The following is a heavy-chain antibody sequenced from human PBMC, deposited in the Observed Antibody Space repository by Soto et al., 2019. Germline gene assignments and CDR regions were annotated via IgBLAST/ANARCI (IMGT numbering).Heavy chain of an antibody. V-gene: IGHV3-30*18. J-gene: IGHJ4*02. Sequence: GALRLSCAASGFTFSSYGMHWVRQAPGKGLEWVAVISYDGSNKYYADSVKGRFTISRDNSKNTLYLQMNSLRAEDTAVYYCAKGADTAMLFDYWGQGTLVTVSS. CDR1: GFTFSSYG. CDR2: ISYDGSNK. CDR3: AKGADTAMLFDY. D-gene: IGHD5-18*01.